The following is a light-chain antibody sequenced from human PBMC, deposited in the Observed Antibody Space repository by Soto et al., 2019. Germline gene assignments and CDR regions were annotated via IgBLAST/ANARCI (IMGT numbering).Light chain of an antibody. CDR3: QQYDSLPLT. J-gene: IGKJ5*01. Sequence: DIQMTQSPSSLSASVGDRVTFTCQASQDITNYLNWYQQKPGKAPKLLIHDSSNLETGVPSRFSGSGSGTYVSFTISSLQPEDIATYYCQQYDSLPLTFGQGTRLEIK. CDR2: DSS. V-gene: IGKV1-33*01. CDR1: QDITNY.